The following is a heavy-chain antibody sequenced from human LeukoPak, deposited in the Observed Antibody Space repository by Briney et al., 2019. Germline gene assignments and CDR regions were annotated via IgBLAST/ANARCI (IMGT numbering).Heavy chain of an antibody. CDR1: VYTXTSSA. Sequence: ASVKVSCKASVYTXTSSALSWVRQAPGQGLAWIGWSSAYNGNTNYAQKRQGRVTMTTDTSTSTAYMELRSVRSDDTAVYYCARVRSSSSWFPWYFDYWGQGTLVTVS. CDR2: SSAYNGNT. J-gene: IGHJ4*02. D-gene: IGHD6-13*01. V-gene: IGHV1-18*01. CDR3: ARVRSSSSWFPWYFDY.